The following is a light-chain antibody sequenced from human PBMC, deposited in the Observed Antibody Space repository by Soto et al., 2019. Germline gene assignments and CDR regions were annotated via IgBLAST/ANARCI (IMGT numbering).Light chain of an antibody. V-gene: IGKV1-9*01. CDR3: QQLNSFPIP. J-gene: IGKJ3*01. CDR2: GAS. CDR1: QGISSF. Sequence: IQLTQSPSSLSASVGDRVTITCRASQGISSFLAWYQQEPGKAPKLLIYGASTLQSGVPSRFSGSGSGTDFTLTIGILQPEDFATYYCQQLNSFPIPFGPGTKVDIK.